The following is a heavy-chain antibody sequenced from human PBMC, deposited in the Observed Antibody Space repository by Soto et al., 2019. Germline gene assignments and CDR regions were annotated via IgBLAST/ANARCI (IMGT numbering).Heavy chain of an antibody. J-gene: IGHJ4*02. CDR2: IYWDDDK. Sequence: SGPTLVNPTQTLTLTCTFSGFSLSTSGVGVGWIRQPPGKALEWLALIYWDDDKRYSPSLKSRVTITKDTSENQVVLTMTNMDAVDTATYYCAHRRVASGDLDYWGQGTLVTVSS. CDR3: AHRRVASGDLDY. V-gene: IGHV2-5*02. CDR1: GFSLSTSGVG. D-gene: IGHD2-15*01.